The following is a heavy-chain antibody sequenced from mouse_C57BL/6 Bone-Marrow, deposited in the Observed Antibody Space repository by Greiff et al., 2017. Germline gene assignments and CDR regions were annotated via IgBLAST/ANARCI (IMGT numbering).Heavy chain of an antibody. V-gene: IGHV5-6*01. CDR3: ATMVTTNAMDG. CDR2: ISSGGSYT. J-gene: IGHJ4*01. CDR1: GFTFSSYG. D-gene: IGHD2-1*01. Sequence: EVKLQESGGDLVKPGGSLKPSCAASGFTFSSYGMSWVRQTPDKRLEWVATISSGGSYTYYPDSVKGRFTISRDNAKNTLYLQMSSLKSEYTAMYYCATMVTTNAMDGWGQGTSVNVS.